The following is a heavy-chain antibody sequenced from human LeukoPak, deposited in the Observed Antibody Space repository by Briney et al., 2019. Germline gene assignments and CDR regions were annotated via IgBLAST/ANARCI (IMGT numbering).Heavy chain of an antibody. Sequence: ASVKVSCKASGYTFTSYDINWVRQATGQGLEWMGWMNPNSGSTGYAQKFQGRVTMTRNTSISTAYMELSSLRSEDTAVYYRARGRDILTGYHYWGQGTLVTVSS. CDR1: GYTFTSYD. CDR3: ARGRDILTGYHY. J-gene: IGHJ4*02. CDR2: MNPNSGST. V-gene: IGHV1-8*01. D-gene: IGHD3-9*01.